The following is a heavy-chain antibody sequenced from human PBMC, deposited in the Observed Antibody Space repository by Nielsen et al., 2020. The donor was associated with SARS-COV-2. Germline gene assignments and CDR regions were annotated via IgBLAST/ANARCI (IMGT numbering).Heavy chain of an antibody. V-gene: IGHV3-9*01. J-gene: IGHJ6*02. CDR2: ISWNSGSI. CDR3: AKDVGFAAAATDYYGMDV. CDR1: GFTFDDYA. D-gene: IGHD6-13*01. Sequence: SLKISCAASGFTFDDYAMHWVRQAPGKGLEWVSGISWNSGSIGYADSVKGRFTISRDNAKNSLYLQMNSLRAEDTALYYCAKDVGFAAAATDYYGMDVWGQGTTVTVSS.